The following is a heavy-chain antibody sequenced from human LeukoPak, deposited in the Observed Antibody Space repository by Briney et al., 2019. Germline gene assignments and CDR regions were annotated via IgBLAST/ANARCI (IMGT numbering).Heavy chain of an antibody. CDR2: ISGSGGST. Sequence: SGGSLRLSCAASGFTFSSYAMSWVRQAPGKGLEWVSAISGSGGSTYYADSVKGRFTISRDNSKNTLYLQMNSLRAEDTAVYYCAKTYDSSGYYPRWGIDYWGQGTLVTVSS. V-gene: IGHV3-23*01. CDR3: AKTYDSSGYYPRWGIDY. CDR1: GFTFSSYA. J-gene: IGHJ4*02. D-gene: IGHD3-22*01.